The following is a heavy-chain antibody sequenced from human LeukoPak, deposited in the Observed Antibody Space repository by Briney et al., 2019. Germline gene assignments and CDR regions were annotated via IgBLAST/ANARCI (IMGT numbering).Heavy chain of an antibody. V-gene: IGHV1-2*02. CDR2: INPNSGGT. D-gene: IGHD6-19*01. CDR3: ASTPGIAVAVYDY. J-gene: IGHJ4*02. CDR1: GYTFTGYY. Sequence: ASVKVSCKASGYTFTGYYMHWVRQAPGQGLEWMGWINPNSGGTNYAQTFQGRVTMTRDTSISTAYMELSRLRSDDTAVYYCASTPGIAVAVYDYWGQGTLVTVSS.